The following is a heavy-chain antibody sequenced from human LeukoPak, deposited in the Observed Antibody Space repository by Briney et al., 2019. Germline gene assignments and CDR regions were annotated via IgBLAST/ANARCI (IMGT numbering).Heavy chain of an antibody. V-gene: IGHV3-48*04. CDR2: ISSSGSTI. CDR1: GFTFSSYS. CDR3: AELGITMIGGV. J-gene: IGHJ6*04. D-gene: IGHD3-10*02. Sequence: GGSLRLSCAASGFTFSSYSMNWVRQAPGKGLEWVSYISSSGSTIYYADSVKGRFTISRDNAKNSLYLQMNSRRAEDTAVYYCAELGITMIGGVWGRGTTVTISS.